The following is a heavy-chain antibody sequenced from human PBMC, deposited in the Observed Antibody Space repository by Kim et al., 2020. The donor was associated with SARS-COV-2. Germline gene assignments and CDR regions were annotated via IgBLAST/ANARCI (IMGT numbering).Heavy chain of an antibody. CDR2: YYDGTT. D-gene: IGHD3-10*01. J-gene: IGHJ4*02. Sequence: YYDGTTNHNPSLKRRVTISADTSKDQFSLILTSVTAADTAVYYCARSHGGYWGQGTLVTVSS. V-gene: IGHV4-59*01. CDR3: ARSHGGY.